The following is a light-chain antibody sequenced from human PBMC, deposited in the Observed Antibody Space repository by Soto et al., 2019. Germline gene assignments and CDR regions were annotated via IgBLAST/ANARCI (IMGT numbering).Light chain of an antibody. J-gene: IGLJ3*02. CDR3: CSYEGSYTWV. CDR1: SSDVGGYNY. Sequence: QSVLTQPRSVSGSPGQSVTISCTGTSSDVGGYNYVSWYQQNPGKAPKLMIHDVTTRPSGVPDRFSGSKSGNTASLTISGLQAEDEADCYCCSYEGSYTWVFGGGTKLTVL. CDR2: DVT. V-gene: IGLV2-11*01.